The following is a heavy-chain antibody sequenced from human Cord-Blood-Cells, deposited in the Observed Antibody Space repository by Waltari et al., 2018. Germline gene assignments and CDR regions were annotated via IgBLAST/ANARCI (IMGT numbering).Heavy chain of an antibody. V-gene: IGHV3-30*04. D-gene: IGHD5-18*01. CDR3: ARGDTAMAPFDY. CDR2: ISYDGSNK. Sequence: QVQLVESGGGVVQPGRSLRLPCAASGFTFSSYAMHWVRQAPGKGLEWVAVISYDGSNKYYADSVKGRFTISRDNSKNTLYLQMNSLRAEDTAVYYCARGDTAMAPFDYWGQGTLVTVSS. CDR1: GFTFSSYA. J-gene: IGHJ4*02.